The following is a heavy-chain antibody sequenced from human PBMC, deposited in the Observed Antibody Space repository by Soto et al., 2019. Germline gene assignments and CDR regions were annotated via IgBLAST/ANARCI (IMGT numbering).Heavy chain of an antibody. Sequence: QVQLVQSGAEVREPGASVKVSCKTSGYTFSRYGITWVRQAPGQGLEWMGWINGNTGHTIYAMNLDDRLPTSTDPSASTAYMELKSLKYDGAAVYYCARERKWEPLPYWGQGTLVTVSS. CDR3: ARERKWEPLPY. V-gene: IGHV1-18*01. J-gene: IGHJ4*02. CDR1: GYTFSRYG. D-gene: IGHD1-26*01. CDR2: INGNTGHT.